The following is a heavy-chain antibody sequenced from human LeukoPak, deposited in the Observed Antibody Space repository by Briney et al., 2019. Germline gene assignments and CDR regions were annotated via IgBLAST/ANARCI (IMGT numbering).Heavy chain of an antibody. D-gene: IGHD3-22*01. CDR2: FDPEDGET. V-gene: IGHV1-24*01. J-gene: IGHJ4*02. CDR1: GYTLTELS. CDR3: ATSSSGYEGAFDY. Sequence: ASVKVSCKVSGYTLTELSMHWVRQAPGKGLEWMGGFDPEDGETIYAQKFQGRVTMTEDTSTDTAYMELSSLRSEDTAMYYCATSSSGYEGAFDYWGQGTLVTVSS.